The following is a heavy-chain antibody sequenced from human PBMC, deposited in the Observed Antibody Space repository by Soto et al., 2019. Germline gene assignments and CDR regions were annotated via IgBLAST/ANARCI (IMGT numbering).Heavy chain of an antibody. CDR2: INPSGGST. D-gene: IGHD5-12*01. CDR3: ARDGKGNSGYDYYYCYYMDV. V-gene: IGHV1-46*03. CDR1: GYTFTSYY. J-gene: IGHJ6*03. Sequence: ASVKVSCKASGYTFTSYYMHWVRQAPGQGLEWMGIINPSGGSTSYAQKFQGRVTMTRDTSTSTVYMELSSLRSEDTAVYYCARDGKGNSGYDYYYCYYMDVWGKGNTVTVSS.